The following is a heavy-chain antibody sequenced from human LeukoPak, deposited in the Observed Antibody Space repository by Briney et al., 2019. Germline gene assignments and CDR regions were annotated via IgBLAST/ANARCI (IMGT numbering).Heavy chain of an antibody. J-gene: IGHJ3*02. CDR3: ARRRKGAGAFDI. D-gene: IGHD6-19*01. Sequence: GGSLRLPCAASGFTFSSYAMHWVRQAPGKGLEWVAFIRYDGSNKYYADSVKGRFTISRDDSKNTLYLQMNSLRADDTAVYYCARRRKGAGAFDIWGQGTMGTVSS. CDR1: GFTFSSYA. V-gene: IGHV3-30*04. CDR2: IRYDGSNK.